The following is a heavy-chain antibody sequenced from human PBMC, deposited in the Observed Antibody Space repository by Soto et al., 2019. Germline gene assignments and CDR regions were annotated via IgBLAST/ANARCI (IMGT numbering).Heavy chain of an antibody. Sequence: PGGSLRLSCAASEFTFGNYAVNWVRQAPGKGLEWISSISDPGTSTYYANSVKGRFSMSRDNSKNTLFLQMNRLRADDTAVYFCAKSLVTPSDAFDLWGRGTLVTVSS. CDR2: ISDPGTST. V-gene: IGHV3-23*01. D-gene: IGHD2-21*02. J-gene: IGHJ3*01. CDR1: EFTFGNYA. CDR3: AKSLVTPSDAFDL.